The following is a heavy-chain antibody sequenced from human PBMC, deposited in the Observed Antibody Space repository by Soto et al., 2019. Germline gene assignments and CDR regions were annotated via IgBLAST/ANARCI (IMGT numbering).Heavy chain of an antibody. D-gene: IGHD3-3*01. J-gene: IGHJ6*02. CDR1: GGSISSGNW. Sequence: SETLSLTCAVSGGSISSGNWWSWVRQPPGKGLEWIGEIYHSGSTNYNPSLKSRVTISVDKSKNQFSLKLSSVTAADTAVYYCARDNRRLRFLEWLLNYYGMDVWGQGTTVTVSS. CDR3: ARDNRRLRFLEWLLNYYGMDV. V-gene: IGHV4-4*02. CDR2: IYHSGST.